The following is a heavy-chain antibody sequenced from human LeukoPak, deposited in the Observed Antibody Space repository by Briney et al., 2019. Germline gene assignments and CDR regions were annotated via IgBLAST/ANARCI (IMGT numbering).Heavy chain of an antibody. CDR3: ARDRDTAMVTIDY. D-gene: IGHD5-18*01. CDR2: IKQDGSKK. CDR1: GFPFSSYW. V-gene: IGHV3-7*03. Sequence: GGSLRLSCVASGFPFSSYWMTWVRQAPGKGLEWVANIKQDGSKKSYVDSVKGRFTISRDNAKNSLYLQMNSLRAEDTAVYYCARDRDTAMVTIDYWGQGTLVTVSS. J-gene: IGHJ4*02.